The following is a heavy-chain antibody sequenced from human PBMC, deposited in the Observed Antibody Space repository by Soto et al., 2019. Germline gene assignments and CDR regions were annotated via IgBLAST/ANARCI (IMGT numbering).Heavy chain of an antibody. CDR2: INAYNGNT. J-gene: IGHJ6*02. D-gene: IGHD3-10*01. V-gene: IGHV1-18*01. CDR3: ARWHPGFLGLLSKGNVYYYYYGMDV. CDR1: GYTFTSYG. Sequence: RASVKVSCKASGYTFTSYGISWVRQAPGQGLEWMGWINAYNGNTNYAQKLQGRVTMTTDTSTSTAYMELRSLRSDDTAVYYCARWHPGFLGLLSKGNVYYYYYGMDVWGQGTTVTVSS.